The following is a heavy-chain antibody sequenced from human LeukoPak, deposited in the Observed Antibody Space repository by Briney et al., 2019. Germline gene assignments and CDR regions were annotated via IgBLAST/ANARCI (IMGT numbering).Heavy chain of an antibody. Sequence: PSETLPLTCTLSVGSISSYYWSWIRQPPGKGLEWIGYIYYSGSTNYNPSLKSRVTISVDTSKNQFSLKLSSVTAADTAVYYCARDPYYYDSSGYSSSHAFDIWGQGTMVTVSS. CDR3: ARDPYYYDSSGYSSSHAFDI. J-gene: IGHJ3*02. CDR2: IYYSGST. D-gene: IGHD3-22*01. CDR1: VGSISSYY. V-gene: IGHV4-59*01.